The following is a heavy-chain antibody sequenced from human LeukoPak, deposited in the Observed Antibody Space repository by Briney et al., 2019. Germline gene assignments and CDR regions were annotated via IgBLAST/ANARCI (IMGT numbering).Heavy chain of an antibody. J-gene: IGHJ4*02. CDR2: INPNSGGT. CDR3: ARVGYYESSGYYEY. CDR1: GYTLTDYY. Sequence: ASVKVSCKASGYTLTDYYMHWVRQAPGQGLKWMGRINPNSGGTNYAQKFQGRVTMTRDTSISTVYMELSRLRSDDTAVYYGARVGYYESSGYYEYWGQGTLVTVSS. V-gene: IGHV1-2*06. D-gene: IGHD3-22*01.